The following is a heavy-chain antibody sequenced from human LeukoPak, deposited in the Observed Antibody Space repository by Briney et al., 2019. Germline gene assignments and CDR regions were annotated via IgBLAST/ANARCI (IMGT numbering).Heavy chain of an antibody. V-gene: IGHV4-30-4*08. CDR3: ARVEYYYDSSGYRKQYYFDY. D-gene: IGHD3-22*01. CDR2: IYYSGST. CDR1: GGSISSGDYY. J-gene: IGHJ4*02. Sequence: PSQTLSLTCTVSGGSISSGDYYWSWIRQPPGKGLEWIVYIYYSGSTYYNPSLKSRVTISVDTSKNQFSLKLSSVTAADTAVYYCARVEYYYDSSGYRKQYYFDYWGQGTLVTVSS.